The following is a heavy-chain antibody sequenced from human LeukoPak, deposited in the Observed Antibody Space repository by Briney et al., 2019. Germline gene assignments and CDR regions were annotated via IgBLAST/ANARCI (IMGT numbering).Heavy chain of an antibody. D-gene: IGHD3-16*02. CDR1: GGSFSGHY. Sequence: SETLSLTCAVYGGSFSGHYWSWIRQPPGKGLEWIGSIYYSGSTYYNPSLKSRVTISVDTSKNQFSLKLSSVTAADTAVYYCARDPRGFYDYVWGSYRSWFDPWGQGTLVTVSS. CDR3: ARDPRGFYDYVWGSYRSWFDP. V-gene: IGHV4-34*01. J-gene: IGHJ5*02. CDR2: IYYSGST.